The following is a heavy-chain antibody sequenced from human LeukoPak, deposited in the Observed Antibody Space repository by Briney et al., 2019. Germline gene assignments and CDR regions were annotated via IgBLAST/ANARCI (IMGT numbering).Heavy chain of an antibody. Sequence: PGRSLRLSCVASGIDFNVYEMHWVRQSPGKGLEWVALISDNGLRTNYAESLKGRFTVSRDSSMNTINLQMNNLKVEDTAVYFCARERRGYGYGTLDLWGQGTLVSVSS. D-gene: IGHD5-12*01. CDR1: GIDFNVYE. CDR3: ARERRGYGYGTLDL. V-gene: IGHV3-30*14. CDR2: ISDNGLRT. J-gene: IGHJ5*02.